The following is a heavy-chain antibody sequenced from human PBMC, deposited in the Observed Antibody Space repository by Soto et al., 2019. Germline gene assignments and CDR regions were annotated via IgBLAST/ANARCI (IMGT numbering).Heavy chain of an antibody. J-gene: IGHJ6*02. D-gene: IGHD2-15*01. CDR3: VRPFHDISGGGYYYCGLVG. V-gene: IGHV5-51*01. CDR1: GYSFSNYW. CDR2: IYPADSDT. Sequence: AESLQISCKGSGYSFSNYWIAWVRQMPGKGLEWMGIIYPADSDTRYSPSFQGQVTISADKHISTAYLQWSSLKASDTAMYYCVRPFHDISGGGYYYCGLVGWGLGTGVTV.